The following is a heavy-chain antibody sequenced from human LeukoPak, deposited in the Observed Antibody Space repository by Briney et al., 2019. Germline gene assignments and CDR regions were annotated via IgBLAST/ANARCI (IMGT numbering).Heavy chain of an antibody. D-gene: IGHD3-22*01. J-gene: IGHJ4*02. Sequence: GGSLRLSCAASEFTVNTYYMTWVRQVPGKGLEWVSIIYNDGSALYADSVKGRFTISRDNSKNTLYLQMNSLRDEDTAVYYCVRQVVGPWEWGQGTLVTVSS. CDR1: EFTVNTYY. CDR3: VRQVVGPWE. CDR2: IYNDGSA. V-gene: IGHV3-53*01.